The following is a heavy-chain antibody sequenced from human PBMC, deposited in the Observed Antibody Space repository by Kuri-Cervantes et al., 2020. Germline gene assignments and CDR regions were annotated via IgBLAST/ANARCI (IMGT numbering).Heavy chain of an antibody. D-gene: IGHD3-10*01. CDR2: IWYDGSNK. CDR3: TTDGVYYYYGMDV. Sequence: GGSLRLSCAASGFTFSSYGMHWVRQAPGKGLEWVAVIWYDGSNKYYADSVKGRFTISRDNSKNTLYLQMNSLRAEDTAVYYCTTDGVYYYYGMDVWGQGTTVTVSS. J-gene: IGHJ6*02. V-gene: IGHV3-33*01. CDR1: GFTFSSYG.